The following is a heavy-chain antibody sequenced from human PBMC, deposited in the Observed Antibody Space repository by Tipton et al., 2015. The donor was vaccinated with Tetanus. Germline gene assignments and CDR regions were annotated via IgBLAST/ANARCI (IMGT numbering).Heavy chain of an antibody. J-gene: IGHJ6*02. CDR2: LSHDGGNI. Sequence: SLRLSCVASGFTFSHFAVSWVRRAPGRGLEWVSSLSHDGGNIYYADFARGRFTISRDSSKNTVYLEMNSLRAEDTAVYYCARDTVRQQVGGAQWYYLGMDVWGQGTTVTVSS. CDR1: GFTFSHFA. D-gene: IGHD6-13*01. CDR3: ARDTVRQQVGGAQWYYLGMDV. V-gene: IGHV3-23*01.